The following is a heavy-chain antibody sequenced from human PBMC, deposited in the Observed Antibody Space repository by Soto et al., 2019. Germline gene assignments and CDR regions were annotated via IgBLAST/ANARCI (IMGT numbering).Heavy chain of an antibody. V-gene: IGHV4-31*03. D-gene: IGHD6-13*01. J-gene: IGHJ4*02. Sequence: QVQLQESGPGLVKPSQTLSLTCTVSGGSISSGGYYWSWIRQHPGKGLEWIGYIYYSGSTYYNPSLKSRVTLSVSTYXNQFSLKLSSVTAADTAVYYCARSPISSSWYYFDYWGQGTLVTVSS. CDR3: ARSPISSSWYYFDY. CDR1: GGSISSGGYY. CDR2: IYYSGST.